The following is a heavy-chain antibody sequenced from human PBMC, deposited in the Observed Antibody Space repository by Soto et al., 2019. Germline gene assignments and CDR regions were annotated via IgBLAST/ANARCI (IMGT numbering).Heavy chain of an antibody. J-gene: IGHJ4*02. CDR3: ASPAYDYGDYLEY. Sequence: QVQLQDSGPGLVKPSETLSLTCTVSGGSISSYYWSWIRQPPGKGLEWIGYSYYSGSTNYNPSLKRRVTISVDTAKNQFSLKLSSVTAADTAVYYCASPAYDYGDYLEYLGPGTLVTVS. D-gene: IGHD4-17*01. V-gene: IGHV4-59*08. CDR2: SYYSGST. CDR1: GGSISSYY.